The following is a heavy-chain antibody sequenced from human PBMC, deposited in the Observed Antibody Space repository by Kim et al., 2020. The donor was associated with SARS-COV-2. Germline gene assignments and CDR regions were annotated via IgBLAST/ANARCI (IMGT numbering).Heavy chain of an antibody. J-gene: IGHJ6*02. D-gene: IGHD3-10*01. CDR1: GFTFSSYW. CDR2: IKQDGSEK. Sequence: GGSLRLSCAASGFTFSSYWMSWVRQAPGKGLEWVANIKQDGSEKYYVDSVKGRFTISRDNAKNSLYLQMNSLRAEDTAVYYCARLRGSYYNYPSPEYYYYGMDVWGQGTTVTVSS. CDR3: ARLRGSYYNYPSPEYYYYGMDV. V-gene: IGHV3-7*03.